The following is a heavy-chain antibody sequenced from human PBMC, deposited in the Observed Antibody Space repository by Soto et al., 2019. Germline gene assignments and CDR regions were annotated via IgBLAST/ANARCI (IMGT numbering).Heavy chain of an antibody. J-gene: IGHJ4*02. V-gene: IGHV3-48*02. D-gene: IGHD4-4*01. Sequence: EVQLVESGGGLVQPGGSLRLSCIVSGFTFSSYNMNWVRQAPGKGLEWVTYISGSGSTIYYADSVKGRFTISRDNVKNSLYLQMNSLRDEDTAVYYCARSKYIDYWCQGTLVTVS. CDR3: ARSKYIDY. CDR1: GFTFSSYN. CDR2: ISGSGSTI.